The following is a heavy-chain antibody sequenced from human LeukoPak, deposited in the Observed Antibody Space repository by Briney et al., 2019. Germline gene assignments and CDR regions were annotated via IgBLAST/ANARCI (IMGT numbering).Heavy chain of an antibody. J-gene: IGHJ4*02. CDR3: ARLGGDLAAARYFDY. V-gene: IGHV4-4*07. CDR1: GGSISSYY. CDR2: IYTSGST. Sequence: SETLSLICTVSGGSISSYYWSWIRQPAGKGLEWIGRIYTSGSTNYNPSLKSRVTMSVDTSKNQFSLKLSSVTAADTAVYYCARLGGDLAAARYFDYWGQGTLVTVSS. D-gene: IGHD6-13*01.